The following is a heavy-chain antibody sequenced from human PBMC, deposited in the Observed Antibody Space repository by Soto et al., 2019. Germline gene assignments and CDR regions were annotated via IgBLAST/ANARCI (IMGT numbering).Heavy chain of an antibody. CDR1: GYTLTELS. Sequence: ASVKGSCKVSGYTLTELSMHWVRQAPGKGLEWMGGFDPEDGETIYAQKFQGRVTMTEDTSTDTAYMELSSLRSEGTAVYYCATDRLGKVADTSHYYYYGMDVWGQGTTVSVSS. D-gene: IGHD6-19*01. V-gene: IGHV1-24*01. CDR2: FDPEDGET. J-gene: IGHJ6*01. CDR3: ATDRLGKVADTSHYYYYGMDV.